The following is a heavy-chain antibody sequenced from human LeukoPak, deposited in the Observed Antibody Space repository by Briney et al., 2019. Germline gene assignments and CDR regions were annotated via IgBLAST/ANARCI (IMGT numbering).Heavy chain of an antibody. CDR2: IIPLFATA. CDR1: GGTFSNYA. CDR3: ASGHYASGSYYKSLFSFVY. J-gene: IGHJ4*02. V-gene: IGHV1-69*01. D-gene: IGHD3-10*01. Sequence: SVKVSCKASGGTFSNYAISWVRQAPGQGLEWMGGIIPLFATANYAQKFQGRVTITADDSTSTSYMELTSLSSEDTAVYYCASGHYASGSYYKSLFSFVYWGQGTLVTVSS.